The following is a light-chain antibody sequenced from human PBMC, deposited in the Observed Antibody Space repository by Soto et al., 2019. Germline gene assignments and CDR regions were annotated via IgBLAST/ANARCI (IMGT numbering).Light chain of an antibody. V-gene: IGKV3-11*01. CDR2: EAS. CDR1: QSVRSY. CDR3: QQCTNWPWT. J-gene: IGKJ1*01. Sequence: DIVLTQSPATLSLSPGEKATLSCRASQSVRSYLVWYQQKPGQAPRLVMYEASTRATGIPARFSGGGSGTDFTLTISSLEPEDSAVYYCQQCTNWPWTFGQGTKV.